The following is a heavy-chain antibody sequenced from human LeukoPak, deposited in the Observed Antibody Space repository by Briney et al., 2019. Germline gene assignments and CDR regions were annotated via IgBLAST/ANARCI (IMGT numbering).Heavy chain of an antibody. CDR3: ARDSSGYHFDD. Sequence: GGSLRLSCAASGLYFSSHYMYWVRQAPGKGLVWVSRISGDGRSTAYADSVKGRFTISRDNSKNTLHLQMNSLRAEDTAVYYCARDSSGYHFDDWGQGTLVTVSS. CDR2: ISGDGRST. V-gene: IGHV3-74*01. J-gene: IGHJ4*02. CDR1: GLYFSSHY. D-gene: IGHD3-22*01.